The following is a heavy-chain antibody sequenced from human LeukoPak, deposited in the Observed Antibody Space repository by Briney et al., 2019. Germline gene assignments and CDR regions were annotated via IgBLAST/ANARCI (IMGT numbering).Heavy chain of an antibody. V-gene: IGHV4-38-2*02. J-gene: IGHJ4*02. CDR1: GYSISSGYF. D-gene: IGHD3-22*01. CDR2: TYHSGTT. Sequence: SETLSLTCTVSGYSISSGYFWGWIRQPPGKGLEWIGSTYHSGTTYYNPSLKSRVTISLDTSKNQFSLKLSSVTAADTAVYYCARRKYDSSGYTFDYWGQGTLVTVSS. CDR3: ARRKYDSSGYTFDY.